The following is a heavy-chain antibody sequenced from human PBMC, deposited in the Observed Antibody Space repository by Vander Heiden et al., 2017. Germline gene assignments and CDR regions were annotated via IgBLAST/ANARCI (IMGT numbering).Heavy chain of an antibody. CDR2: ISYDGSNK. CDR3: ARDAGYYYDSSGYYYKGYYFDY. Sequence: QVQLVESGGGVVQPGRSLRLSCAASGFTFSSYAMHWVGQAPGKGLEWVAVISYDGSNKYYADSVKGRFTISRDNSKNTLYLQMNSLRAEDTAVYYCARDAGYYYDSSGYYYKGYYFDYWGQGTLVTVSS. CDR1: GFTFSSYA. J-gene: IGHJ4*02. D-gene: IGHD3-22*01. V-gene: IGHV3-30*04.